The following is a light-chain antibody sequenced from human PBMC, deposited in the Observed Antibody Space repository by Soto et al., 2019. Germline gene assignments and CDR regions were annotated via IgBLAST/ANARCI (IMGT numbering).Light chain of an antibody. CDR1: QSVSNNY. CDR2: GSS. V-gene: IGKV3-20*01. CDR3: QQYGSSPAT. Sequence: EIVLTQSPGTLSLSPGERATLSCRASQSVSNNYLAWYQQKPDQAPSLLIYGSSNRATGIPDRFSGSGSGTDFTLTISRMEPEDFAVYYCQQYGSSPATFGQGTNLEIK. J-gene: IGKJ2*01.